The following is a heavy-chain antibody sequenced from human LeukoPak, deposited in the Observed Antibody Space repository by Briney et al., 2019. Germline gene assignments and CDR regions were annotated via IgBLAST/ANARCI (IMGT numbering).Heavy chain of an antibody. J-gene: IGHJ4*02. CDR3: ARVDSTGWDDALDY. CDR1: GFTFSIYA. Sequence: GGPLRLSCAASGFTFSIYAMHWVRQAPGKGLEYVSAISDEGGSTYYANSVKGRFTISRDNSKNTLYLQMGSLRAEDTAVYYCARVDSTGWDDALDYWGQGTLVSVSS. V-gene: IGHV3-64*01. D-gene: IGHD6-19*01. CDR2: ISDEGGST.